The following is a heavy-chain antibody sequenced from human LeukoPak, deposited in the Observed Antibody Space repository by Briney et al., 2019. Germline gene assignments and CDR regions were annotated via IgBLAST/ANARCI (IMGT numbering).Heavy chain of an antibody. V-gene: IGHV3-23*01. CDR2: LSGSGGST. D-gene: IGHD2-15*01. Sequence: GGSLRFSCAASGFTFSSYAMSWVRQAPGKGLKWVSALSGSGGSTYYADSVKGRFTISRDNSKNTLYLQMNSLRAEDTAVYYCARAPTSDVYCSGGNCYSFDYWGQGTLVPVSS. CDR1: GFTFSSYA. CDR3: ARAPTSDVYCSGGNCYSFDY. J-gene: IGHJ4*02.